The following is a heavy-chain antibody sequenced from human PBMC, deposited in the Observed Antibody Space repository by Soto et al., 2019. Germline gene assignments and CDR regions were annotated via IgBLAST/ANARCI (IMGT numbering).Heavy chain of an antibody. CDR1: GGTFSSYT. V-gene: IGHV1-69*02. D-gene: IGHD2-2*02. J-gene: IGHJ4*02. CDR3: AVEECRSTSCYRDY. Sequence: QVQLVQSGAEVKKPGSSVKVSCKASGGTFSSYTISWVRQAPGQGLEWRGRIIPILGIANYAQKVQGRVMMTADKSTRTANMEMSSVRAEETGVYYWAVEECRSTSCYRDYWGQGTLVTASS. CDR2: IIPILGIA.